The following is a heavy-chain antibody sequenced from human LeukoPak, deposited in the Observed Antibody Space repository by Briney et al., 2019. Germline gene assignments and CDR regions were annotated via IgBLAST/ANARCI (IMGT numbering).Heavy chain of an antibody. CDR2: IYYDGST. CDR3: ARQAVMVRGVINYYYYMDV. Sequence: SETLSLTCTVSGGSISSYYWSWIRQSPGKGLEWIGYIYYDGSTNYNPSLRGRVTISVDTSKNQFSLKLSSVTAADTAVYYCARQAVMVRGVINYYYYMDVWGKGTTVTISS. D-gene: IGHD3-10*01. V-gene: IGHV4-59*08. J-gene: IGHJ6*03. CDR1: GGSISSYY.